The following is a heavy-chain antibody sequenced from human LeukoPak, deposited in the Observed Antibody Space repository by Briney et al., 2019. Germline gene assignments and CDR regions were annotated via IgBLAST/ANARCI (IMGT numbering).Heavy chain of an antibody. CDR1: GGFISTYY. CDR2: IHERGST. D-gene: IGHD5-12*01. J-gene: IGHJ4*02. CDR3: AKSPRTVTTIFDY. V-gene: IGHV4-59*01. Sequence: PSETLSLTCTVSGGFISTYYWSWLRQSPGKGLEWLGYIHERGSTNHNPSLKSRVTMSVDTSKNQFSLKLTSVTAADTAVYFCAKSPRTVTTIFDYWGQGTLVSVSS.